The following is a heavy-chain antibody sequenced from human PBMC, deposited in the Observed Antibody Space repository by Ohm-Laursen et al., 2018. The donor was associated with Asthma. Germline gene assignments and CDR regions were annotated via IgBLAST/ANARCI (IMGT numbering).Heavy chain of an antibody. J-gene: IGHJ4*02. CDR3: VRAPDYFSLFEY. D-gene: IGHD1-14*01. CDR1: GFYFSSYS. CDR2: ITSGSDII. Sequence: SLRLSCTASGFYFSSYSMHWVRQAPGKGPECLAFITSGSDIIHYADSVEGRFTISRDNAKKSVYLQMKSLRVEDTAVYYCVRAPDYFSLFEYWGQGTLVTVSS. V-gene: IGHV3-48*01.